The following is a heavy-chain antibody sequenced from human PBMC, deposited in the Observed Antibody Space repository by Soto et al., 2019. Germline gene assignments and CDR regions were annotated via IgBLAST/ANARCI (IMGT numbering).Heavy chain of an antibody. Sequence: QVQLQESGPGLVKPLETLSLTCTVSGGSVNSGSYYWSWIRQPPGKGLEWIGYMSYSGSTNYNPSLQSRFTISIDTPKIPFSLKLSSVTAADTAVYYCARDREQHDSSAPNRNFDSCGPGTLVTVSS. CDR1: GGSVNSGSYY. CDR3: ARDREQHDSSAPNRNFDS. V-gene: IGHV4-61*01. CDR2: MSYSGST. J-gene: IGHJ4*02. D-gene: IGHD3-22*01.